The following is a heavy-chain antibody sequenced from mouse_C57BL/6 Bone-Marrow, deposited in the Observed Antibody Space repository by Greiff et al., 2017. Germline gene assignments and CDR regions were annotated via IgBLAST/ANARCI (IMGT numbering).Heavy chain of an antibody. V-gene: IGHV14-1*01. CDR1: GFNIKDYY. Sequence: EVQLQQSGAELVRPGASVKLSCTASGFNIKDYYMHWVKQRPEQGLEWIGWIDPEDGDTEYAPKFQGKATMTADTSSNTAYLQLSSLTSEDTAVYYCTPITTVVEGDWYFGVWGTGTTVTVSS. CDR2: IDPEDGDT. D-gene: IGHD1-1*01. J-gene: IGHJ1*03. CDR3: TPITTVVEGDWYFGV.